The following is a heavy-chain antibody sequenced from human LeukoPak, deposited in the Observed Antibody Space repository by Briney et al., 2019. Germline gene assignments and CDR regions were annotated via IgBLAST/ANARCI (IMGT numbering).Heavy chain of an antibody. V-gene: IGHV3-33*07. CDR3: ARVRGRNYGSGSCAGLDV. D-gene: IGHD3-10*01. CDR2: IWYDGSKI. Sequence: GGSLRLSCAASGFTFRSYGMYWVRQAPGKGLEWVAVIWYDGSKIYYADSVKGRFTISRDNSKNTLYMEMNSLRAEDTAVYYCARVRGRNYGSGSCAGLDVWGKGTTVTVSS. CDR1: GFTFRSYG. J-gene: IGHJ6*04.